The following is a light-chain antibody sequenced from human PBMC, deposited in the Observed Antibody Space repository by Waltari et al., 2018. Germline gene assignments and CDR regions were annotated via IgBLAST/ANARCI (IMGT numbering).Light chain of an antibody. J-gene: IGKJ1*01. Sequence: DIVMTQSPDSLAVSLGERATINCKSSPSVLYSSNNKNYLAWYQQKPGQPPKLLIYWASTRESGVPDRFSGSGSGTDFTLTISSLQAEDVAVYYCQQYLSTPPTFGQGTKVEIK. CDR3: QQYLSTPPT. V-gene: IGKV4-1*01. CDR1: PSVLYSSNNKNY. CDR2: WAS.